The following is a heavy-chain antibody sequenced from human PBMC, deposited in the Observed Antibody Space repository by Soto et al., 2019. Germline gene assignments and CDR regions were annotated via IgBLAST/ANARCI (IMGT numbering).Heavy chain of an antibody. CDR1: GGTFSSYA. CDR3: AGPSPGPGSQDQDYYYGMDV. V-gene: IGHV1-69*13. D-gene: IGHD1-26*01. Sequence: GASVKVSCKASGGTFSSYAISWVRQAPGQGLEWFGGIIPIFGTANYAQKFQGRVTITADESTSTAYMELSSLRSEDTAVYYCAGPSPGPGSQDQDYYYGMDVWGQGTTVTVSS. CDR2: IIPIFGTA. J-gene: IGHJ6*02.